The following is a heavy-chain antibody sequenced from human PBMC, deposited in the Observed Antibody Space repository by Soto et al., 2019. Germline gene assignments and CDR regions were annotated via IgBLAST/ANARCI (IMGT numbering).Heavy chain of an antibody. Sequence: SETXSLTCTVSGGSISSFYWSWIRQPPGKGLEWIGYISYSGNTNYNPSLKSRVSISVDTSKNQLSLNLTSVTAADTAVYYCERAQMVISRYYFESWGQGTPVTVSS. D-gene: IGHD2-21*01. CDR1: GGSISSFY. J-gene: IGHJ4*02. CDR3: ERAQMVISRYYFES. V-gene: IGHV4-59*01. CDR2: ISYSGNT.